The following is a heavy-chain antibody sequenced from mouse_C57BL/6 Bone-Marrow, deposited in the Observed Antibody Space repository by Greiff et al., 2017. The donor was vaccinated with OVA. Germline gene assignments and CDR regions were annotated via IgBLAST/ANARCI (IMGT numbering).Heavy chain of an antibody. D-gene: IGHD2-3*01. CDR3: ARDACYDGYAFAY. Sequence: EVKLMESGGGLVQSGRSLRLSCATSGFTFSDFYMEWVRQAPGKGLEWIAASRNKANDYTTEYSASVKGRFIVSRDTSQSILYLQMNALRAEDTAIYYCARDACYDGYAFAYWGQGTLVTVSA. V-gene: IGHV7-1*01. CDR1: GFTFSDFY. J-gene: IGHJ3*01. CDR2: SRNKANDYTT.